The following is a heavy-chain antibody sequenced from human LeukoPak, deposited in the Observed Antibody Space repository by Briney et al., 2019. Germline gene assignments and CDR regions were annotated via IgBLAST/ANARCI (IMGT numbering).Heavy chain of an antibody. V-gene: IGHV5-51*01. CDR3: ARHRLEVDFFDY. Sequence: GESLKTSCQGSGDTFATYWITWVRQMPGKGLELMGSIFPFDSDTRYSPSFQGQVTFSADKSINTAYLQWSSLKASGTAMYYCARHRLEVDFFDYWGQGTVVTVSS. CDR2: IFPFDSDT. J-gene: IGHJ4*02. CDR1: GDTFATYW. D-gene: IGHD2-15*01.